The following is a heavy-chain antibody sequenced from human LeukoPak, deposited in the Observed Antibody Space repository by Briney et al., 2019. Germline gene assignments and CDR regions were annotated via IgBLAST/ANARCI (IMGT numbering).Heavy chain of an antibody. V-gene: IGHV3-9*01. D-gene: IGHD3-10*01. J-gene: IGHJ5*02. CDR2: ISWNSGSI. Sequence: GGSLRLSCAASGFTFDDYAMHWVRQAPGKGLEWVSGISWNSGSIGYADSVKGRFTISRDNAKNSLYLQMNSLRAEDTALYYCAKDIVVRGVNPNWFDPWAREPWSPSPQ. CDR1: GFTFDDYA. CDR3: AKDIVVRGVNPNWFDP.